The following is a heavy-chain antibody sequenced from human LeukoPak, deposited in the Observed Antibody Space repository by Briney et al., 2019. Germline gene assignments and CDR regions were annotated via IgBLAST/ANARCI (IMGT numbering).Heavy chain of an antibody. D-gene: IGHD3-10*01. J-gene: IGHJ4*02. V-gene: IGHV1-2*02. CDR1: GYSFTSYY. Sequence: ASVKVSCKASGYSFTSYYMHWVRQAPGQGLEWMGWINPNSGATNYAQKFQGRVTMTRDTSISTAFMDLSRLRSDDTAVYYCARDREGSGTYYHFDYWGQGTLVTVSS. CDR2: INPNSGAT. CDR3: ARDREGSGTYYHFDY.